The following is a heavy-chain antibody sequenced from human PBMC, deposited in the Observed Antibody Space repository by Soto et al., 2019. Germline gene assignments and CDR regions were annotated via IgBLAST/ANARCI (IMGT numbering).Heavy chain of an antibody. CDR2: IYYSGST. Sequence: SETLSLTCTVSGGSISSSSYYWGWIRQPPGKGLEWIGSIYYSGSTYYNPSLKSRVTISVDTSKNQFSLKRSSVTAADTAVYYCARYTPLAYCGGDCASDAFDIWGQGTMVTVSS. CDR1: GGSISSSSYY. V-gene: IGHV4-39*01. D-gene: IGHD2-21*02. CDR3: ARYTPLAYCGGDCASDAFDI. J-gene: IGHJ3*02.